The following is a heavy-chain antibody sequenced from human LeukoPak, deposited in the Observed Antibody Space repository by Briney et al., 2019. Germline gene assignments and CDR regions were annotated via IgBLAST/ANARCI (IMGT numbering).Heavy chain of an antibody. J-gene: IGHJ4*02. D-gene: IGHD2-8*01. Sequence: GGSLRLSCAASGFTFSSFEMNWVRQAPGKGLEWVSYISTSGFIMYYADSVEGRFTISRDNAKNSLYLQMNSLRAEDTAVYYCAKWSLAGRANNWGQGTLVTVSS. V-gene: IGHV3-48*03. CDR1: GFTFSSFE. CDR2: ISTSGFIM. CDR3: AKWSLAGRANN.